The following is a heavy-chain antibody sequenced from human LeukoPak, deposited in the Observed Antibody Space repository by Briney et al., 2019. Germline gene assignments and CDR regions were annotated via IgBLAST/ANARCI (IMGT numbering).Heavy chain of an antibody. J-gene: IGHJ4*02. D-gene: IGHD3-22*01. CDR2: INHSGST. Sequence: PSETLSLTCTVYGGSFSGYYWSWIRQPPGKGLEWIGEINHSGSTNYNPSLKSRVTISVDTSKDQFSLKLSSVTAADTAVYYCARGITRYYDSSGRRSDYWGQGTLVTVSS. CDR3: ARGITRYYDSSGRRSDY. CDR1: GGSFSGYY. V-gene: IGHV4-34*01.